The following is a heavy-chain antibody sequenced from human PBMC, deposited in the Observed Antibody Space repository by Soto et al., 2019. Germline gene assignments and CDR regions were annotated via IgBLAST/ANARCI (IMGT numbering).Heavy chain of an antibody. J-gene: IGHJ4*02. V-gene: IGHV1-69*06. CDR3: ASSYGSGYRAFDY. CDR1: GGTFSSYA. CDR2: IIPIFGTA. Sequence: SVKVSCKASGGTFSSYAISWVRQAPGQGLEWMGGIIPIFGTANYAQRFQGRVTMTADKSTSTAYMELSSLRSEDTAIYYCASSYGSGYRAFDYWGQGALVTVSS. D-gene: IGHD3-10*01.